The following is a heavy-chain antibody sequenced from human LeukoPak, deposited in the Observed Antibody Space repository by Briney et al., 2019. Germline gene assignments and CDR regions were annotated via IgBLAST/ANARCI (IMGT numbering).Heavy chain of an antibody. J-gene: IGHJ4*02. Sequence: SGPTQVKPTQTLTLTCTFSGISLITYGVGGGWFRQHSGKALVWLDLLYWVDVKPYSPSLKSRLTITKDTSKNQVVLTMTNMDPVDTATYYCAHRGGSGSYYFDYWGQGTLVTVSS. CDR2: LYWVDVK. CDR1: GISLITYGVG. CDR3: AHRGGSGSYYFDY. D-gene: IGHD3-10*01. V-gene: IGHV2-5*02.